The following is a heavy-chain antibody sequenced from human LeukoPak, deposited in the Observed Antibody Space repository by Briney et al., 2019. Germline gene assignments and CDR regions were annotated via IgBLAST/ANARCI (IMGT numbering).Heavy chain of an antibody. CDR3: ARLGEYDSSAD. Sequence: PSETMSLTCGVYGESFSGHYWSWIRQPPGKGLEWIGYIYFSGSTNFNPSLKSRVTISVDTSKNQFSLKLTSVTAADTAVYYCARLGEYDSSADWGQGSLVTVSS. D-gene: IGHD3-22*01. CDR1: GESFSGHY. CDR2: IYFSGST. J-gene: IGHJ4*02. V-gene: IGHV4-59*08.